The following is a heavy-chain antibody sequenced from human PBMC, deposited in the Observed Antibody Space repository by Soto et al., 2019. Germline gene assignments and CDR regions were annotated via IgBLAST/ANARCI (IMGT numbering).Heavy chain of an antibody. CDR3: ARGKPRGYRFGLIIFFNYGLDV. CDR2: VHPSGST. J-gene: IGHJ6*02. CDR1: SGSLVVKY. V-gene: IGHV4-34*01. Sequence: PSETLSLTGVVFSGSLVVKYGAGIRRSQDKGLEWIGEVHPSGSTDYNPSLKSRLTLSLDTSKNQFSLKVASVPAADTAVYFCARGKPRGYRFGLIIFFNYGLDVWSPGTTVTVSS. D-gene: IGHD5-18*01.